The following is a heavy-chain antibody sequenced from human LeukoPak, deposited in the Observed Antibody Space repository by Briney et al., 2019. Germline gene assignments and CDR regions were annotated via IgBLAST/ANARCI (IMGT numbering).Heavy chain of an antibody. Sequence: ASVKVSCKASGYTFTSYGISWVRQAPGQGLEWMGWISAYNGNTNYAQKLQGRVTMTTDTSTSTAYMELRSLRSDDTAVYYCARVGLVGATEGWFDPWGQGTLVTVSS. J-gene: IGHJ5*02. D-gene: IGHD1-26*01. CDR1: GYTFTSYG. CDR3: ARVGLVGATEGWFDP. CDR2: ISAYNGNT. V-gene: IGHV1-18*01.